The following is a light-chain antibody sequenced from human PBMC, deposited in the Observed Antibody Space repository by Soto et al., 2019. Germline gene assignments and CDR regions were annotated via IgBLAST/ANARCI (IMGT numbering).Light chain of an antibody. V-gene: IGKV1-5*01. CDR3: QQYNSYSYT. CDR2: DAS. Sequence: DIPMTQSPSTLSASVGDRVTITCRARQSISSWLACYQQKPGKAPKLLIYDASSLESGVPSRFSGSGSGTEFTLTSSSLQTDDCATYYCQQYNSYSYTFGQGTKLEIK. J-gene: IGKJ2*01. CDR1: QSISSW.